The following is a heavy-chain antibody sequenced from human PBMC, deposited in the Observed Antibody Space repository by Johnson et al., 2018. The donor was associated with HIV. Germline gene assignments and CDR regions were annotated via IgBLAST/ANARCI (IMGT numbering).Heavy chain of an antibody. CDR3: ARDQSGSYVWWAHDAFDI. CDR2: ISWNSGSI. CDR1: GFTFDDYA. V-gene: IGHV3-9*01. Sequence: VQLVESGGGLVQPGGSLRLSCAASGFTFDDYAMHWVRQAPGKGLEWVSGISWNSGSIGYADSVKGRFTISRDNAKNSLYLQMNSLRAEDTAEYYCARDQSGSYVWWAHDAFDIWGQGTMVTVSS. J-gene: IGHJ3*02. D-gene: IGHD1-26*01.